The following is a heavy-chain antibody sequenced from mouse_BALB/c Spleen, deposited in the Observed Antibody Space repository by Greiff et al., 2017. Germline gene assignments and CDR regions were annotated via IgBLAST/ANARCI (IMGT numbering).Heavy chain of an antibody. Sequence: QVQLQQSGPELVKPGASVKMSCKASGYTFTSYYIHWVKQRPGQGLEWIGWIYPGDGSTKYNEKFKGKTTLTADKSSSTAYMLLSSLTSEDSAIYFCARSGYYSYAMDYWGQGTSVTVSS. D-gene: IGHD2-3*01. CDR3: ARSGYYSYAMDY. CDR1: GYTFTSYY. CDR2: IYPGDGST. V-gene: IGHV1S56*01. J-gene: IGHJ4*01.